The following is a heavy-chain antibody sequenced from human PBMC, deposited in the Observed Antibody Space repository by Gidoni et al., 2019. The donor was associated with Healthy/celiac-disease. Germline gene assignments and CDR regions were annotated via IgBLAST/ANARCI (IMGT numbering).Heavy chain of an antibody. V-gene: IGHV1-69*01. D-gene: IGHD2-2*01. CDR2: IIPIFGTA. CDR1: GGTFSSYA. J-gene: IGHJ5*02. Sequence: QVQLVQSGAEVKKPGSSVKVSCKASGGTFSSYALSWVRQAPGQGLEWMGGIIPIFGTANYAQKFQGRVTITADESTSTAYMELSSLRSEDTAVYYCARGGSFEDIVVVPAAVNWFDPWGQGTLVTVSS. CDR3: ARGGSFEDIVVVPAAVNWFDP.